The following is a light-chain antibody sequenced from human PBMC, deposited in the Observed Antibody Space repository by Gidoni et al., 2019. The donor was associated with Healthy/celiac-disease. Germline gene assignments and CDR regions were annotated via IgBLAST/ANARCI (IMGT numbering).Light chain of an antibody. CDR1: QSISSY. CDR2: AAS. Sequence: DIQMTQSPSSLSASVGDRVTITCRASQSISSYLNWYQQKPGKAPKLLIYAASSLQSGVPSRFSGSRSGTDFTLTISSLQPEDFATYYCQQSYRMYTFGQGTKLEIK. V-gene: IGKV1-39*01. CDR3: QQSYRMYT. J-gene: IGKJ2*01.